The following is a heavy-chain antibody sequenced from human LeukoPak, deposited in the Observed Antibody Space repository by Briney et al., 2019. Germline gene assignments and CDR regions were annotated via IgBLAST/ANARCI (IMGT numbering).Heavy chain of an antibody. CDR1: GYTFTSYG. D-gene: IGHD2-2*01. CDR2: ISAYNGNT. V-gene: IGHV1-18*01. CDR3: ARVNGGVEPAAYAEYFQH. Sequence: ASVKVSCKASGYTFTSYGISWVRQAPGQGLEWMGWISAYNGNTNYAQKLQGRVTMTTDTSTSTAYMELRSLRSEDTAVYYCARVNGGVEPAAYAEYFQHWGQGTLVTVSS. J-gene: IGHJ1*01.